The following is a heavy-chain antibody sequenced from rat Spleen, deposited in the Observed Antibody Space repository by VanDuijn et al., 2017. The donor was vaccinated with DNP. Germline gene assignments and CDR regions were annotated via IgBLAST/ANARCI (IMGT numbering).Heavy chain of an antibody. CDR1: GYSITSNY. D-gene: IGHD1-4*01. V-gene: IGHV3-1*01. Sequence: EVQLRESGPGLVKPSQSLSLTCSVTGYSITSNYWGWIRKFPGNKMEYIGHISYSGIITYNPLLRSRISITRDTSKNQFLLQLSSVTTEDTATYYCARWTRYFDYWGQGVMVTVSS. J-gene: IGHJ2*01. CDR3: ARWTRYFDY. CDR2: ISYSGII.